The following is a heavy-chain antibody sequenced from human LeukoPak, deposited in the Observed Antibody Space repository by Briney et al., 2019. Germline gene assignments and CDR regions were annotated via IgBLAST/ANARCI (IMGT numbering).Heavy chain of an antibody. CDR2: INPNSGGT. V-gene: IGHV1-2*02. CDR3: AIWDDHVDAFDI. D-gene: IGHD3-16*01. J-gene: IGHJ3*02. CDR1: GHTFTGYY. Sequence: ASVKVSCKASGHTFTGYYMHWVRQAPGQGLEWMGWINPNSGGTNYAQKFQGRVTMTRDTSISTAYMELSRLRSDDTAVYYCAIWDDHVDAFDIWGQGTMVTVSS.